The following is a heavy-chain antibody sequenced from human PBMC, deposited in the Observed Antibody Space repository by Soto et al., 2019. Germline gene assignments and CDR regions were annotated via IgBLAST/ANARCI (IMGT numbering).Heavy chain of an antibody. CDR2: ISSSGSTI. Sequence: EVQLVESGGGLVQPGGSLRLSCAASGFTFSSYEMNWVRQAPGKGLEWVSYISSSGSTIYYADSVQGRFTFSRDNAKNTLYLQRNSLRAEDTAVYYCARVGDDSSGWYGKVYYFDYWGQGTLVTVSS. CDR1: GFTFSSYE. J-gene: IGHJ4*02. CDR3: ARVGDDSSGWYGKVYYFDY. V-gene: IGHV3-48*03. D-gene: IGHD6-19*01.